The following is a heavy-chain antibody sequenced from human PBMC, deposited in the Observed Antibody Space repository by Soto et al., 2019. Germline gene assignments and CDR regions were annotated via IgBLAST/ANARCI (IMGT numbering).Heavy chain of an antibody. CDR2: IDYSGST. CDR1: GGSINSFY. D-gene: IGHD1-20*01. Sequence: SETLSLTCTVSGGSINSFYWSWIRQPPGKGLEWIGYIDYSGSTNYNPSLKSRVTISVDTSKNQFSLKLSSVTAADTAVYYCASRYGGAFDIWGQGTMVTGSS. J-gene: IGHJ3*02. CDR3: ASRYGGAFDI. V-gene: IGHV4-59*08.